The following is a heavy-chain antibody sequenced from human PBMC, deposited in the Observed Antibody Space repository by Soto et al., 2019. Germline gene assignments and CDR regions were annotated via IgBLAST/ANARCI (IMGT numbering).Heavy chain of an antibody. CDR3: ARVWYDERVLRFLEWSSNYGMDV. D-gene: IGHD3-3*01. CDR2: ISAYNGNT. Sequence: GASVKVSCKASGYTFTSYGISWVRQAPGQGLEWMGWISAYNGNTNYAQKLQGRVTMTTDTSTSTAYMELRSLRSDDTAVYYCARVWYDERVLRFLEWSSNYGMDVWGQGTTVNVSS. CDR1: GYTFTSYG. V-gene: IGHV1-18*01. J-gene: IGHJ6*02.